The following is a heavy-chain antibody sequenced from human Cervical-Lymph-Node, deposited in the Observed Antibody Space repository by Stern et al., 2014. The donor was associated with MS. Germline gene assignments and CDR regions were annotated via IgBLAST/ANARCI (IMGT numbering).Heavy chain of an antibody. V-gene: IGHV3-48*02. J-gene: IGHJ4*02. D-gene: IGHD3-9*01. CDR1: GFTFISYS. CDR2: ISSGSRSI. CDR3: ARSALIGDY. Sequence: EDQLVESGGGLVQPGGSLRLSCAASGFTFISYSMNWVRQAPGKGLEWVSYISSGSRSIYYADSVRGRFTISRDNAKNALYLQMNSLRDEDTAVYYCARSALIGDYWGQGTLVTVSS.